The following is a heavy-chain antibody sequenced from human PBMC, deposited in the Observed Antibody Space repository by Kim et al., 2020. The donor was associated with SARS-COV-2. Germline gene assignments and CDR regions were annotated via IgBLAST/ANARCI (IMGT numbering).Heavy chain of an antibody. CDR3: ARYLGGATGGLNYYYYGMDV. CDR2: MNPNSGNT. D-gene: IGHD1-26*01. V-gene: IGHV1-8*01. J-gene: IGHJ6*02. Sequence: ASVKVSCKASGYTFTSYDINWVRQATGQGLEWMGWMNPNSGNTGYAQKFQGIVTMTRNTSISTAYMKLSSLRSEDTAVYYCARYLGGATGGLNYYYYGMDVWGQGTTVTVSS. CDR1: GYTFTSYD.